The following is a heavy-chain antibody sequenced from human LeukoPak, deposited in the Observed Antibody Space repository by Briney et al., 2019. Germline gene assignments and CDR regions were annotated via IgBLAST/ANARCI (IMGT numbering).Heavy chain of an antibody. Sequence: GGSLRLSCAASGFTFSSYSMNWVRQAPGKGLEWVSSISSSSSYIYYADSVKGRFTISRDNSKNTLYLQMNSLRAEDTAVYYCAKSSGYSRDAFDIWGQGTMVTVSS. CDR3: AKSSGYSRDAFDI. CDR2: ISSSSSYI. CDR1: GFTFSSYS. J-gene: IGHJ3*02. V-gene: IGHV3-21*04. D-gene: IGHD3-22*01.